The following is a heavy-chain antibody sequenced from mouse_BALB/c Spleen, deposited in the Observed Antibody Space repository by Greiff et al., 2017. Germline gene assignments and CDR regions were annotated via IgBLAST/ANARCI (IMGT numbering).Heavy chain of an antibody. CDR3: ARSPAMDY. Sequence: EVKLMESGPGLVKPSQSLSLTCTVTGYSITSDYAWNWIRQFPGNKLEWMGYISYSGSTSYNPSLKSRISITRDTSKNQFFLQLNSVTTEDTATYYCARSPAMDYWGQGTSVTVSS. V-gene: IGHV3-2*02. CDR1: GYSITSDYA. J-gene: IGHJ4*01. CDR2: ISYSGST.